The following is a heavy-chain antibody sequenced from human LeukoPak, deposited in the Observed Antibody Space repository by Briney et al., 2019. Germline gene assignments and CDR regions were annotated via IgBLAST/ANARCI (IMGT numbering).Heavy chain of an antibody. J-gene: IGHJ4*02. V-gene: IGHV4-34*01. Sequence: SETLSLTCAVYGGSFSGYYWSWIRQPPGKGLEWIGSIYYSGTPYYNPSLKSRITISVDTSKNKFSLKMSSVTAADTAVYYCARLVWNDGFCFDYWGQGTLVTVSS. CDR2: IYYSGTP. CDR1: GGSFSGYY. D-gene: IGHD1-1*01. CDR3: ARLVWNDGFCFDY.